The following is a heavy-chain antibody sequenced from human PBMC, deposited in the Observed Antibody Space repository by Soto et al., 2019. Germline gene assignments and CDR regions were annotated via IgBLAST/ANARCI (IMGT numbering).Heavy chain of an antibody. CDR2: IYPEDSET. CDR1: GYSFTNYW. Sequence: GESLKIYCKGSGYSFTNYWIGWVSQMPGKDLEWIGIIYPEDSETRYSPSFQGLVTISVDKSISTAYLQWNSLHASDTATYYCTKGAGGTVQRFFDGVCGHWGQGT. CDR3: TKGAGGTVQRFFDGVCGH. D-gene: IGHD3-16*01. J-gene: IGHJ4*02. V-gene: IGHV5-51*01.